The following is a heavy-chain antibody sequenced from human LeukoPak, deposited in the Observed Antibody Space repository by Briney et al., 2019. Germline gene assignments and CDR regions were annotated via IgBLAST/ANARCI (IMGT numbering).Heavy chain of an antibody. CDR2: ISGDGITT. D-gene: IGHD3-3*01. CDR3: AKAVTLFGVVWGAYFDY. CDR1: GFSFSKYV. Sequence: GGSLRLSCAASGFSFSKYVMSWVRQAPGKGLEWVSGISGDGITTFYADSVRGRFAISRDNSKNTVYLRMNSLRAEDTAVYYCAKAVTLFGVVWGAYFDYWGQGTLVSVSS. V-gene: IGHV3-23*01. J-gene: IGHJ4*02.